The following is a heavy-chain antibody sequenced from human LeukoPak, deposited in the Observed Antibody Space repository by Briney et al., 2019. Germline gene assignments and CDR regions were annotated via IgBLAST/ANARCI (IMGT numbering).Heavy chain of an antibody. V-gene: IGHV3-21*01. D-gene: IGHD3-10*01. Sequence: GGSLRLSCAASGFTFSSNTMNWVRQAPGKGLEWVSSISSSSNYIYYADSVRGRFTISRDNAKNSLYLQMNSLRAEDTAVYYCARVAVRGVIITWGQGTLVTVSS. CDR2: ISSSSNYI. CDR1: GFTFSSNT. CDR3: ARVAVRGVIIT. J-gene: IGHJ4*02.